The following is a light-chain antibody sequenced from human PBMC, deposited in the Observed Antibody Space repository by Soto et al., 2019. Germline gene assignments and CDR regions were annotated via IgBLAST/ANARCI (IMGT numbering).Light chain of an antibody. V-gene: IGKV2-24*01. CDR3: VRFSHFPRT. J-gene: IGKJ1*01. CDR1: QSLVYSDGNTY. CDR2: QIS. Sequence: DIVLTQTPLSSPVTLGQPASISCRSSQSLVYSDGNTYLSWLQQRPGQPPRLLIYQISNRFSGVPDRFSGSGAGTDFTLKISRVEAEDVGVYSCVRFSHFPRTFGQGTKVEIK.